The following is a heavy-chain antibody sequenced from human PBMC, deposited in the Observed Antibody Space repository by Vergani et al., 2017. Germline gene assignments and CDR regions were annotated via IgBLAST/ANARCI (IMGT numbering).Heavy chain of an antibody. D-gene: IGHD4-23*01. CDR2: ISGSGGST. V-gene: IGHV3-23*01. CDR1: GFTFSSYA. J-gene: IGHJ4*02. Sequence: EVQLLESGGGLVQPGGSLRLSCAASGFTFSSYAMSWVRQAPGKGLEWVSAISGSGGSTYYADSVKGRFTISRDNSKNTLYLQMNSLRAEDTAVYYCALAGEDGGNSGMVHWGQGTLVTVSS. CDR3: ALAGEDGGNSGMVH.